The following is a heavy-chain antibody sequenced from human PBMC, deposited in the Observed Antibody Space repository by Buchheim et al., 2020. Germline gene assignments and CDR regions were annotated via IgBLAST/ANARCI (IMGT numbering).Heavy chain of an antibody. D-gene: IGHD2-2*01. Sequence: QVQLQESGPGLVKPSETLSLTCTVSGGSISSYYWSWIRQPPGHGLEWIGYIYYSGSTNYNPSLKSRVTLSVDTSKNQFSLKLSSVTAADTAVYYCARRRYCSSTSCYEGFDYWGQGTL. CDR3: ARRRYCSSTSCYEGFDY. CDR2: IYYSGST. J-gene: IGHJ4*02. V-gene: IGHV4-59*01. CDR1: GGSISSYY.